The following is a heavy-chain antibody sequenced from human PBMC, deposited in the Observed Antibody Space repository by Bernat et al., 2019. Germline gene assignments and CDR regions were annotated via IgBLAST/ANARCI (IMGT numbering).Heavy chain of an antibody. Sequence: QVQLVESGGGVVQPGRSLRLSCAASGFTFSSYAMHWVRQAPGKGLEWVAVISYDGSNKYYADAVKGRFTISRDNSKNTLYLQMNSLRAEDTAVYYCARVYGTGLGTPFDYWGQGTLVTVSS. V-gene: IGHV3-30*01. CDR1: GFTFSSYA. J-gene: IGHJ4*02. D-gene: IGHD3-10*01. CDR2: ISYDGSNK. CDR3: ARVYGTGLGTPFDY.